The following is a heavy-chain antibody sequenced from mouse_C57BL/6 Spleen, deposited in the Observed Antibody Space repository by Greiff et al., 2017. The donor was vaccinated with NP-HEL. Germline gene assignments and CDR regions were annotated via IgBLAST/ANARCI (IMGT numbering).Heavy chain of an antibody. Sequence: QVQLQQPGAELVRPGSSVKLSCKASGYTFTSYWMHWVKQRPIQGLEWIGNIDPSDSETHYNQKFKDKATLTIDKSSSTAYMQLSSLTSEDSAVYYCARDLNYYGSRGWYFDVWGTGTTVTVSS. CDR3: ARDLNYYGSRGWYFDV. V-gene: IGHV1-52*01. J-gene: IGHJ1*03. CDR2: IDPSDSET. CDR1: GYTFTSYW. D-gene: IGHD1-1*01.